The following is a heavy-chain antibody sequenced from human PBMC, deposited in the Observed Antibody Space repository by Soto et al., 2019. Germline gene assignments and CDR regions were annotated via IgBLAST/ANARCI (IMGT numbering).Heavy chain of an antibody. V-gene: IGHV1-24*01. CDR3: ATTYYSDSRSYPYYYGLDV. CDR2: FDREDGET. J-gene: IGHJ6*02. D-gene: IGHD3-10*01. Sequence: ASVKVSCKVSGYTLTEFSMHWVRQAPGKGLEWMGGFDREDGETIYAQNFQGRVIMTENTSTDTAYMELSSLRSEDTAIYYCATTYYSDSRSYPYYYGLDVWGQGTTVTVSS. CDR1: GYTLTEFS.